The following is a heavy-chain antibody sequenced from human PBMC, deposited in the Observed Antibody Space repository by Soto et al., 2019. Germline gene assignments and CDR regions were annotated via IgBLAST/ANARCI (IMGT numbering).Heavy chain of an antibody. Sequence: SETLSLTCTVSGGAVSSGSYYWSWIRQPPGKGLEWIGFIYYNGNTNHNPSLKSRVTISIDTSKNQFSLKLRSVTAADTAVYYCARGAAGTFDWFDPRGQRTLVTVSS. CDR2: IYYNGNT. CDR1: GGAVSSGSYY. CDR3: ARGAAGTFDWFDP. J-gene: IGHJ5*02. V-gene: IGHV4-61*01. D-gene: IGHD3-16*01.